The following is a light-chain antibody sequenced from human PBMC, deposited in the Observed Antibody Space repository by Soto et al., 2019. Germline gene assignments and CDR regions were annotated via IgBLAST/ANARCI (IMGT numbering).Light chain of an antibody. J-gene: IGKJ1*01. CDR3: QQFHSFSPT. CDR1: QSISSW. Sequence: DIQMTQSPSTLSASVGDRVTITCRASQSISSWLAWYQQKPGKAPKLLIYKASSLESGVPSRFSGSGSGTDFPLSSSRLQPDDFATYYCQQFHSFSPTFGQGTKVEIK. CDR2: KAS. V-gene: IGKV1-5*03.